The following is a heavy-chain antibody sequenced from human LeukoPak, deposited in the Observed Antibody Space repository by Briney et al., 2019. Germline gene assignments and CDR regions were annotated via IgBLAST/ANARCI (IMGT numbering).Heavy chain of an antibody. D-gene: IGHD3-10*01. Sequence: GGSLRLSCAASGFTVSSNYMSWVRQAPGKGLEWVSVIYSGGSTYYADSVKGRFTISRHNSKNTLYLQMNSLRAEDTAVYYCAKYYYGSGSYYKDYFDYWGQGTLVTVSS. V-gene: IGHV3-53*01. CDR2: IYSGGST. J-gene: IGHJ4*02. CDR3: AKYYYGSGSYYKDYFDY. CDR1: GFTVSSNY.